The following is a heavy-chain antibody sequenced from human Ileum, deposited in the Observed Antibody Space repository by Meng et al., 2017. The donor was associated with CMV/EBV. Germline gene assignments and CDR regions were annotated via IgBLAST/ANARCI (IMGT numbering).Heavy chain of an antibody. CDR1: GFSFSSYW. CDR2: IKSDGNEK. V-gene: IGHV3-7*01. Sequence: GESLKISCVASGFSFSSYWMTWVRQAPGKGLEWVASIKSDGNEKNYVDSVKGRFTISRDNTKNSLFLQMNSLRAEDTAVYSCVRDWTAGYCTEISCYPQYWGQRTLVTVSS. J-gene: IGHJ4*02. D-gene: IGHD2-8*02. CDR3: VRDWTAGYCTEISCYPQY.